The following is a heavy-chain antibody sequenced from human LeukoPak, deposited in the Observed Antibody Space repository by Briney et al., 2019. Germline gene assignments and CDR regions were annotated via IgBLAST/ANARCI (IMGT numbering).Heavy chain of an antibody. D-gene: IGHD2-2*01. J-gene: IGHJ4*02. Sequence: ASVTVSFTASGYTFTVYYMHWVRQAPGQGLEYMGRINPISGGTVYAQKFQGRVTMTRDTSNTTAYMELTRLTSDDTAVYYCARYCSSTSCYSDYWGQGTLVTVSS. CDR1: GYTFTVYY. V-gene: IGHV1-2*06. CDR3: ARYCSSTSCYSDY. CDR2: INPISGGT.